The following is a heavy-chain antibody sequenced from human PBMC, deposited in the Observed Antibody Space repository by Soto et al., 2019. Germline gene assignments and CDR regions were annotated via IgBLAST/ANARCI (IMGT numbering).Heavy chain of an antibody. Sequence: QVQLQQWGAGLLKPSETLSLTCAVYGGSFSGYYWSWIRQPPGKGLEWIGEINHSGSTNYNPSLRSRVTRSVGTSKNQFSLKLSSVTAADTAVYYCARGRAGGYSGYVRYWGQGTLVTVSS. D-gene: IGHD5-12*01. J-gene: IGHJ4*02. CDR1: GGSFSGYY. CDR2: INHSGST. V-gene: IGHV4-34*01. CDR3: ARGRAGGYSGYVRY.